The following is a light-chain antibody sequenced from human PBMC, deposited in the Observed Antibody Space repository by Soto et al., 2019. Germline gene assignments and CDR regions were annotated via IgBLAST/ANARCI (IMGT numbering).Light chain of an antibody. Sequence: SYELIQPPSVSVSPGQTARITCSGNALTKQYSHWYQQRPGQAPMLVISKDSERPSGIPERFSGSSSGTTVTLTISGAQAEDEADYYCQSADSSGTSLLFGGGTKLTVL. CDR1: ALTKQY. CDR3: QSADSSGTSLL. J-gene: IGLJ2*01. V-gene: IGLV3-25*03. CDR2: KDS.